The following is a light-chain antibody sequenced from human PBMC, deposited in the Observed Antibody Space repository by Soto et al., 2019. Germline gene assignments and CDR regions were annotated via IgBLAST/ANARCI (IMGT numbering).Light chain of an antibody. CDR3: QQYGSSPWT. CDR2: GAS. Sequence: EIVLTQSPGTLSLSPGERATLSCRASQSVSSSYLAWYQQKPGQAPRPLIYGASSRATGIPDRFSGSGSGTDFTLTISRQEPEDFAVYYCQQYGSSPWTFGQGTKV. V-gene: IGKV3-20*01. CDR1: QSVSSSY. J-gene: IGKJ1*01.